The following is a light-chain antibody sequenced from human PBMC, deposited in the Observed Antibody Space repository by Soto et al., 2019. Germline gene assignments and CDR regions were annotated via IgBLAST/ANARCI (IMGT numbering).Light chain of an antibody. CDR1: QSVSSL. J-gene: IGKJ2*01. V-gene: IGKV3-11*01. Sequence: ELVLTQSPATLSLSPGERATLSCRASQSVSSLLAWYQQKPGQAPRLLMYDTFNRATGIPARFNGSGSGTDFTLTISSLEPQYFAVYYCQQRSNWPPGYTFGQGTKLEIK. CDR3: QQRSNWPPGYT. CDR2: DTF.